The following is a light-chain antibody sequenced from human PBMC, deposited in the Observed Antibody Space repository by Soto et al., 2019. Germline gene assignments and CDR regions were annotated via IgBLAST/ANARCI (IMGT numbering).Light chain of an antibody. CDR1: STDFVTYNR. Sequence: QSALTQPPSVSGSPGQSVTISCTGTSTDFVTYNRVSWYQQPPGTAPKLIVYEASNRPSGVPDRFSGSKSGNTASLTISGLQAADEADYFCCSYAGGSNVFGAGTKVTVL. J-gene: IGLJ1*01. CDR3: CSYAGGSNV. CDR2: EAS. V-gene: IGLV2-18*02.